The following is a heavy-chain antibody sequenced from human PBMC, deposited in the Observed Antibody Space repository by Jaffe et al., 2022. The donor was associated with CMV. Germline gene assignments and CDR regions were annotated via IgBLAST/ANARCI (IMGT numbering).Heavy chain of an antibody. CDR2: IYYSGST. Sequence: QVQLQESGPGLVKPSQTLSLTCTVSGGSISSGGYYWSWIRQHPGKGLEWIGYIYYSGSTHFNPSLKSRISISVDTFKNQFSLRLSSVTAADTAVYYCARDFPTSPDGRSSHHEFDPWGQGTLVTVSS. CDR3: ARDFPTSPDGRSSHHEFDP. J-gene: IGHJ5*02. V-gene: IGHV4-31*03. CDR1: GGSISSGGYY. D-gene: IGHD1-26*01.